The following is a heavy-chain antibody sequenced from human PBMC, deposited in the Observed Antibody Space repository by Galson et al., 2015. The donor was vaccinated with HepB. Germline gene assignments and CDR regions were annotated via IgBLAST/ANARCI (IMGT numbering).Heavy chain of an antibody. CDR3: ARVLVD. CDR2: INPDNGKR. Sequence: SVKVSCKASGYRFISHGIGWVRQAPGQGLEWIGSINPDNGKRNYAEKFQGRVTLTTDTSTSTAYLELWSLTSDGTAIYYCARVLVDWGQGTLVVVSS. V-gene: IGHV1-18*01. J-gene: IGHJ4*02. CDR1: GYRFISHG.